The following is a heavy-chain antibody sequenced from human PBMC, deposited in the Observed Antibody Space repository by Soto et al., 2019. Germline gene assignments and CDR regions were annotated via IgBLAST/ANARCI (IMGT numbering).Heavy chain of an antibody. D-gene: IGHD4-17*01. CDR1: GFTVSSNY. CDR2: IYSGGST. CDR3: AREDYGDDGAFDI. V-gene: IGHV3-53*01. Sequence: GGSLRLSCAASGFTVSSNYMSWVRQAPGKGLEWVSVIYSGGSTYYADSVKGRFTISRDNSKNTLYLQMNSLRAEDTAVYYCAREDYGDDGAFDIWGQGTMVTVSS. J-gene: IGHJ3*02.